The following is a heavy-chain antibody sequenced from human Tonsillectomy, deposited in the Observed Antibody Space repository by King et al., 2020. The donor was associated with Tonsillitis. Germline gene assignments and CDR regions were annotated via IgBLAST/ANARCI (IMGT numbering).Heavy chain of an antibody. CDR3: VSDCSGGSCYSGVDY. CDR1: GYTFSSYG. V-gene: IGHV3-33*08. CDR2: IWHDGSDK. Sequence: QLMQSGGGVVQPERSLRLSCAASGYTFSSYGMHWVRQAPGKGLEWVAVIWHDGSDKYYADSVKGRFTISRDNSKNTLYLQMNSLRAEDTAVYYCVSDCSGGSCYSGVDYWGQGTLVTVSS. D-gene: IGHD2-15*01. J-gene: IGHJ4*02.